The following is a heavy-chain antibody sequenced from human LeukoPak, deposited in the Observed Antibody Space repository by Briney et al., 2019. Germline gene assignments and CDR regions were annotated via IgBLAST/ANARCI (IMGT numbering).Heavy chain of an antibody. J-gene: IGHJ3*02. CDR1: GGSISSYY. CDR3: ARGENYYDSSGFYYVNALDI. V-gene: IGHV4-4*07. D-gene: IGHD3-22*01. Sequence: SETLSLTCTVSGGSISSYYWSWIRQPAGKGLEWIGRIYTSGSTNYNPSLKSRVTMLVDTSKNQFSLKLSSVTAADTAVYYCARGENYYDSSGFYYVNALDIWGRGTMVTVS. CDR2: IYTSGST.